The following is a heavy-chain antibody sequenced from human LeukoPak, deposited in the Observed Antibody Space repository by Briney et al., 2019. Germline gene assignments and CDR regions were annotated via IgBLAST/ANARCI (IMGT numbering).Heavy chain of an antibody. V-gene: IGHV1-69*05. CDR3: ATPSRPSYYYDSSGYRGEFGY. CDR2: IIPIFGTA. J-gene: IGHJ4*02. D-gene: IGHD3-22*01. CDR1: GGTFSSYA. Sequence: SVKVSCKASGGTFSSYAISWVRQAPGQGLEWMGGIIPIFGTANYAQKFQGRVTITTDESTSTDYMELSSLRSEDTAVYYCATPSRPSYYYDSSGYRGEFGYWGQGTLVTVSS.